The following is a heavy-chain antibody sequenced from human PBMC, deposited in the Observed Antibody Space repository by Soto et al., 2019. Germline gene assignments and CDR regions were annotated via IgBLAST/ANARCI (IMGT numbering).Heavy chain of an antibody. CDR2: IYWDGDR. D-gene: IGHD2-21*02. Sequence: SGPTLVNPTQTLTLTCTFSGFSLSTGGMGVGWIRQPPGKALEWLALIYWDGDRRYRPSLMSRLTIAKDTSKNQVVLTMTNMDPVDTATYYCEHSCCGGDCLQSYSSHYYYGMDIWGQGT. J-gene: IGHJ6*02. CDR1: GFSLSTGGMG. CDR3: EHSCCGGDCLQSYSSHYYYGMDI. V-gene: IGHV2-5*02.